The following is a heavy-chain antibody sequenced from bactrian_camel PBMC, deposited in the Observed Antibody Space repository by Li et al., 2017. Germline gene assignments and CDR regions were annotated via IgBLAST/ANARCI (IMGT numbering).Heavy chain of an antibody. CDR2: IDSEGTT. Sequence: HVQLVESGGGSVQSGGSLRLSCAVSGYTYSSYCMGWFRQVPGKEREGVAAIDSEGTTSYTDSVQGRFTISLDNAKNTLYLQMNSLQPEDTAIYHCAADGEGEHRRGDSCSASWAAAFGWWGQGTQVTVS. J-gene: IGHJ6*01. CDR1: GYTYSSYC. D-gene: IGHD1*01. CDR3: AADGEGEHRRGDSCSASWAAAFGW. V-gene: IGHV3S53*01.